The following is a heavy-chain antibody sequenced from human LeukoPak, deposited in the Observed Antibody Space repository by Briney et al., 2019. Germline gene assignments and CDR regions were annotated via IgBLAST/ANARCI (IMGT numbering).Heavy chain of an antibody. Sequence: GGSLRLSCAASGFTFGTYAMNWVRQAPGKGLEWVSSISRSGRDIYYADSVKGRFTISRDNSKNTLYLQMNSLRAEDTAVYYCAKGGNGYCTNGICSPRVVAAIDYWGQGTLVTVSS. CDR1: GFTFGTYA. CDR3: AKGGNGYCTNGICSPRVVAAIDY. D-gene: IGHD2-8*01. CDR2: ISRSGRDI. V-gene: IGHV3-23*01. J-gene: IGHJ4*02.